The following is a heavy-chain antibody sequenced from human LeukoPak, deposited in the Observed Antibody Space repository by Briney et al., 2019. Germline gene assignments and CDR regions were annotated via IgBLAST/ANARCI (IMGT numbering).Heavy chain of an antibody. CDR2: MFNSGRT. CDR1: GGSITTYY. V-gene: IGHV4-59*08. Sequence: SETLSLTCTVSGGSITTYYWSWIRQPPGKGLEWIGTMFNSGRTNYNPSLRSRLTISVDMSKNQFSLRLTSVTAADTAIYYCARHSSENNGFDPWGQGTPVTVSS. D-gene: IGHD5-24*01. J-gene: IGHJ5*02. CDR3: ARHSSENNGFDP.